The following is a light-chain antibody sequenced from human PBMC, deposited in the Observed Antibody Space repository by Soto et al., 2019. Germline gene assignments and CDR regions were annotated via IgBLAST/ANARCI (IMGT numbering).Light chain of an antibody. J-gene: IGKJ1*01. V-gene: IGKV1-27*01. CDR2: SAS. CDR3: QKLVSSPWT. Sequence: DFQMTQSPSYLSASIGDRVTVSCRASQDISDHVAWYQQKPGKPPKLLIYSASTLYSGVPSRFSGSGSGTNFTLTNGSVQPEDFATYYCQKLVSSPWTFGQGTKVDIK. CDR1: QDISDH.